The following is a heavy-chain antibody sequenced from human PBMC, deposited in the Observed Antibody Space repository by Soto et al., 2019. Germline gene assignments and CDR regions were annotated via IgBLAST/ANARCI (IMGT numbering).Heavy chain of an antibody. D-gene: IGHD3-22*01. Sequence: GASVKVSCKASGYTFTIYGISCVRQSPLQGLEWMGWISAYNGNTNYAQKLQGRVTMTTDTSTSTAYMELRSLRSDDTAVYYCARSTYYYDSSGPFDIWGQGTMVTVSS. CDR3: ARSTYYYDSSGPFDI. J-gene: IGHJ3*02. CDR2: ISAYNGNT. V-gene: IGHV1-18*04. CDR1: GYTFTIYG.